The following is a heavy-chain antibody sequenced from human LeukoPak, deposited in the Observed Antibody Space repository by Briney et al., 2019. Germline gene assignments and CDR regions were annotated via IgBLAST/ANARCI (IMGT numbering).Heavy chain of an antibody. D-gene: IGHD4-23*01. J-gene: IGHJ5*02. Sequence: GASVKVSCNASGYIFTNHYMHWVRQAPGQGLEWMGLINPSGSSTLYAEKFRGRIIMTRDMSTATDYMELSSLRSEDTAVYYCARDNSIADRGWWFDPWGQGTLVTVSS. CDR1: GYIFTNHY. CDR3: ARDNSIADRGWWFDP. CDR2: INPSGSST. V-gene: IGHV1-46*01.